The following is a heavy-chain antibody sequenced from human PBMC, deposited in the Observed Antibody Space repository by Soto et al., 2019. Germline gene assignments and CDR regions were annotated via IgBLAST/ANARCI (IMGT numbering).Heavy chain of an antibody. V-gene: IGHV4-39*01. D-gene: IGHD3-22*01. J-gene: IGHJ4*02. CDR3: ARHDYYDSSSYYSHFHN. CDR1: GGSISSSSHY. Sequence: SETLSFTCTVSGGSISSSSHYQGWIRQTPGKGLEGIGRIYYSENTYYNPSLKSRVAISVDSSKNHVSLRLTSVTAADTAVYYCARHDYYDSSSYYSHFHNWGQGALVTVSS. CDR2: IYYSENT.